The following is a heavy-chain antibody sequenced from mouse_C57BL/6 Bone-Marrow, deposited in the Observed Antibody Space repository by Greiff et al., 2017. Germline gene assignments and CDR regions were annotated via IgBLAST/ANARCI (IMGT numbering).Heavy chain of an antibody. CDR1: GFTFSDYY. CDR3: AGYSNFSYAMDY. Sequence: KLVESEGGLVQPGSSMKLSCTASGFTFSDYYMAWVRQVPEKGLEWVANINYDGSSTYYLDSLKSRFIISRDNAKNILYLQMSSLKSEDTATYYCAGYSNFSYAMDYWGQGTSVTVSS. D-gene: IGHD2-5*01. V-gene: IGHV5-16*01. J-gene: IGHJ4*01. CDR2: INYDGSST.